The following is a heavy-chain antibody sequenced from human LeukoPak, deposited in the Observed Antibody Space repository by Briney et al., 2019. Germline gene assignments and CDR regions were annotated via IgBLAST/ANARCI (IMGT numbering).Heavy chain of an antibody. CDR1: GFTFRSYW. D-gene: IGHD1-26*01. J-gene: IGHJ3*02. V-gene: IGHV3-7*01. CDR3: ARDGELGSPADAFDI. Sequence: GGSLRLSCAASGFTFRSYWMTWVRHYPGKGLEWVANIKQDGSETYYADSVKGRFTISRDNAKRSLYLQMNSLRAEDTAVYYCARDGELGSPADAFDIWGQGTMVTVSS. CDR2: IKQDGSET.